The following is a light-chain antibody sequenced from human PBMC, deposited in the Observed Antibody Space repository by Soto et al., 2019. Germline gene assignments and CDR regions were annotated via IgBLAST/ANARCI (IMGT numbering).Light chain of an antibody. CDR2: AAS. CDR3: QQSYSTLYT. Sequence: DIQMTLSPSSLSASVGDRVTTTCRASQSIVTYLNWYLQKPGKAPKLLIYAASNLQSGVPSRFSGSGSGTEFTLTISSLQPEDFATYYCQQSYSTLYTFGQGTKVDIK. V-gene: IGKV1-39*01. J-gene: IGKJ2*01. CDR1: QSIVTY.